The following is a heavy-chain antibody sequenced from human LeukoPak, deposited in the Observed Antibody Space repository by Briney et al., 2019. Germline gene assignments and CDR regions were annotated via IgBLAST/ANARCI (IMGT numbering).Heavy chain of an antibody. CDR2: IYYSGST. CDR3: ARGARDGYKPNYFDY. Sequence: SETLSLTCTVSGGSISSYYWSWLRQPPGKGLEWLGYIYYSGSTNYNPSLKSRVTISVDTSKNQFSLKLSSVTAADTAVYYCARGARDGYKPNYFDYWGQGTLVTVSS. CDR1: GGSISSYY. J-gene: IGHJ4*02. D-gene: IGHD5-24*01. V-gene: IGHV4-59*01.